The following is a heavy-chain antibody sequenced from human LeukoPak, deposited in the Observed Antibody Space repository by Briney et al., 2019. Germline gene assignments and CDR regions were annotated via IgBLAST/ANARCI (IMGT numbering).Heavy chain of an antibody. CDR2: IGISSGNT. V-gene: IGHV3-48*01. CDR3: ARDTKYAFDN. J-gene: IGHJ4*02. Sequence: GGSLRLSSAASGFTFSSYSMNWVRQAPGKGLEWISYIGISSGNTKYADSVKGRFTISGDKAKNSAYLQMNSLRVEDTAVYYCARDTKYAFDNWGQGTLVTVSS. CDR1: GFTFSSYS. D-gene: IGHD2-2*01.